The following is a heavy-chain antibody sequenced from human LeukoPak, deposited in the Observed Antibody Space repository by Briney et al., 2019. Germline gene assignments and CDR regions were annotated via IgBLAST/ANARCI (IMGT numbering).Heavy chain of an antibody. Sequence: GGSLRLSCVASGFTFSTYWMHWVRQAPGKGLVWVSRINSDGSSTSYADSVKGRFTISRDNAKNSLYLQMNSLRAEDTAVYYCARDGDWNYYGYWGQGTLVTVSS. CDR2: INSDGSST. CDR3: ARDGDWNYYGY. J-gene: IGHJ4*02. V-gene: IGHV3-74*01. CDR1: GFTFSTYW. D-gene: IGHD1-7*01.